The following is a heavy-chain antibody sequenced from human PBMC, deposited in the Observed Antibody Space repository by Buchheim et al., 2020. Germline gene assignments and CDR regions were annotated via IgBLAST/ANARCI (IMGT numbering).Heavy chain of an antibody. J-gene: IGHJ4*02. D-gene: IGHD3-16*02. CDR3: ARGERKSMITFGGVIVRDFDY. V-gene: IGHV3-23*01. CDR1: GFTFSSYA. Sequence: EVQLLESGGGLVQPGGSLRLSCAASGFTFSSYAMSWVRQAPGKGLEWVSAISGGGGSTYYADSVKGRFTISRDNSKNTLYLQMNSLRAEDTAVYYCARGERKSMITFGGVIVRDFDYWGQGTL. CDR2: ISGGGGST.